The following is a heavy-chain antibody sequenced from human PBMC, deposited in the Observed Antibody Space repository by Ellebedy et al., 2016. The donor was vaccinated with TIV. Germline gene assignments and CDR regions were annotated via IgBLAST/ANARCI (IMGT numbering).Heavy chain of an antibody. CDR2: VNSVSTYM. CDR1: GFTFSTSA. V-gene: IGHV3-21*01. J-gene: IGHJ4*02. D-gene: IGHD2-15*01. CDR3: ARGWSTPDS. Sequence: GESLKISCAASGFTFSTSALNWVRQAPGKGLEWVSSVNSVSTYMFYADSVKGRFTVSRDNAKNSLYLQMNSLRAEDTAVYYCARGWSTPDSWGQGTLVIVSS.